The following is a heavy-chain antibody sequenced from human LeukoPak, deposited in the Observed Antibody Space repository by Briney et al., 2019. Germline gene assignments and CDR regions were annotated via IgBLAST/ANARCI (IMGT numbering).Heavy chain of an antibody. Sequence: GGSLRLSCAASGFTFSSYIMTWVRQAPGKGLEWVSSISSSSNYIYYADSLKGRFTISRDNAKNSLFLQMNSLRAEDTALYYCAREGLVAPNAFDVWGRGTMVTVSS. CDR2: ISSSSNYI. V-gene: IGHV3-21*01. CDR3: AREGLVAPNAFDV. D-gene: IGHD5-12*01. CDR1: GFTFSSYI. J-gene: IGHJ3*01.